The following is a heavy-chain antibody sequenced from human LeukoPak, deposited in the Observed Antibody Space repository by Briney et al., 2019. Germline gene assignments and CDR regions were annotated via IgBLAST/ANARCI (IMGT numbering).Heavy chain of an antibody. CDR3: ASTPYGSGSYVDY. Sequence: PGGSLRLSCAASGFTVSSNYMSWVRQAPGKGLEWASVIYSGGSTYYADSVKGRFTISRDNSKNTLYLQMNSLRAEDTAVYYCASTPYGSGSYVDYWGQGTLVTVSS. D-gene: IGHD3-10*01. CDR1: GFTVSSNY. J-gene: IGHJ4*02. CDR2: IYSGGST. V-gene: IGHV3-66*01.